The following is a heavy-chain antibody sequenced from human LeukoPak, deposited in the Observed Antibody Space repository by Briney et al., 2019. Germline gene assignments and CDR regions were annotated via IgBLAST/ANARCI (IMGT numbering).Heavy chain of an antibody. Sequence: GGSLRLSCAASGFTLYDYVMRRVRHAPGKGLECVSLISGVGGSTYYAETVKGRFTISRDNSKNSLYLQMNSIRTEGTALYYCAKDIDTAVAGTLDYWGQGTLITVS. J-gene: IGHJ4*02. CDR3: AKDIDTAVAGTLDY. D-gene: IGHD6-19*01. V-gene: IGHV3-43*02. CDR1: GFTLYDYV. CDR2: ISGVGGST.